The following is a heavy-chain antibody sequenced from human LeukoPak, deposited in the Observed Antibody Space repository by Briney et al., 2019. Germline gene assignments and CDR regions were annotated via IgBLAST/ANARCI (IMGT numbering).Heavy chain of an antibody. CDR2: IGADKGKIDT. J-gene: IGHJ3*02. CDR1: GYTFIGYG. Sequence: GASVKVSCKASGYTFIGYGVSWVRQAPGQGLEWMGWIGADKGKIDTNYAKNLQGRVTMTTDSSTHTAYMELSSLRSDDTAMYYCARDWFCSASYGSDVFDIWGQGTMVTVFS. D-gene: IGHD3-3*01. V-gene: IGHV1-18*01. CDR3: ARDWFCSASYGSDVFDI.